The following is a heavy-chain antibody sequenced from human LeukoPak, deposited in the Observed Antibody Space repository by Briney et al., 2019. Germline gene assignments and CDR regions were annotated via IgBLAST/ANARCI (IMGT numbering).Heavy chain of an antibody. J-gene: IGHJ4*02. CDR3: TRGPVYYYDSSGYYDDY. CDR2: IRSKANSYAT. V-gene: IGHV3-73*01. D-gene: IGHD3-22*01. CDR1: GFTFSGSA. Sequence: GSLKLSCAASGFTFSGSAMHWVRQASGKGLEWVGRIRSKANSYATAYAASVEGGFTISRDDSKNTAYLQMNSLKTEDTAVYYCTRGPVYYYDSSGYYDDYWGQGTLVTVSS.